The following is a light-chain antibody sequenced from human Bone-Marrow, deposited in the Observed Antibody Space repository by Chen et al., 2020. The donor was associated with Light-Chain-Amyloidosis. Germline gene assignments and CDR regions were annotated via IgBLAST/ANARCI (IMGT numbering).Light chain of an antibody. CDR2: WAS. CDR1: QTVLYTSNNKNF. V-gene: IGKV4-1*01. CDR3: QQYFITPYI. J-gene: IGKJ2*01. Sequence: DIVMTQSPDSLAVSLGERATINCKSSQTVLYTSNNKNFLAWYQQKPGQPPKLLIYWASTRESGVPDRFSGSGSGTDFTLTISSLQAEDVAVYYCQQYFITPYIFGQGTKLEIK.